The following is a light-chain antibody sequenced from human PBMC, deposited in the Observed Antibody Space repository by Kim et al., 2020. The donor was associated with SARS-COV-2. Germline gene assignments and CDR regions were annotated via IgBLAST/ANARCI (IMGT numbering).Light chain of an antibody. CDR2: AAS. J-gene: IGKJ2*01. CDR3: QQYGSSPLFT. CDR1: QTVGSNY. Sequence: SPGESATLSCRASQTVGSNYLAWYQQKPGQAPSLLMYAASSRATGIPDRFSGSGSGTDFTLTISRLEPEDFAVYYGQQYGSSPLFTFGQGTKLEI. V-gene: IGKV3-20*01.